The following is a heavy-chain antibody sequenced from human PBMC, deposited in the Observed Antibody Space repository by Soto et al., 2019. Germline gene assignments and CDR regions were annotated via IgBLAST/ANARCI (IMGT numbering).Heavy chain of an antibody. CDR2: MNPNSGNT. D-gene: IGHD2-2*01. CDR1: GYTYTIYD. Sequence: ASVKVTCTASGYTYTIYDINWVRQATGQGLEWMGWMNPNSGNTGYAQKFQGRVTMTRNTSISTDDMELSSLRSVDTAVYYCAGGTRYYSSTSCYYYYYYMDVWGKGTTVTVSS. CDR3: AGGTRYYSSTSCYYYYYYMDV. J-gene: IGHJ6*03. V-gene: IGHV1-8*01.